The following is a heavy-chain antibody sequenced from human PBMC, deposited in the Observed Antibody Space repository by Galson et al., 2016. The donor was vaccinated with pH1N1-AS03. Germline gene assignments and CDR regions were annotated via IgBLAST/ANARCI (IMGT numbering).Heavy chain of an antibody. J-gene: IGHJ6*02. CDR2: ISSSGSTK. D-gene: IGHD3-10*01. Sequence: SLRLSCAASGFIFSDSYMSWIRQAPGKGLEWISHISSSGSTKSYADSVKGRFTISRDNSKNTLHLQMNSLRPEDTAVYYCARVKSEEFYFGGEPAYYYYGMDVWGQGTTVSVSS. CDR3: ARVKSEEFYFGGEPAYYYYGMDV. CDR1: GFIFSDSY. V-gene: IGHV3-11*04.